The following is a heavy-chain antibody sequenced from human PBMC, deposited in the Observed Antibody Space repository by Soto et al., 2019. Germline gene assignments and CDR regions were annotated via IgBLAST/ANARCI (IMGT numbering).Heavy chain of an antibody. V-gene: IGHV4-59*01. CDR3: ARDGSGWYYFDY. CDR1: GGSISSYY. J-gene: IGHJ4*02. Sequence: SETLSLTCTVSGGSISSYYWSWIRQPPGKGLEWIGYIYYSGSTNYNPSLKSRVTISVDTSKNQFSLKLSSVAAADTAVYYCARDGSGWYYFDYWGQGTLVTVSS. D-gene: IGHD6-19*01. CDR2: IYYSGST.